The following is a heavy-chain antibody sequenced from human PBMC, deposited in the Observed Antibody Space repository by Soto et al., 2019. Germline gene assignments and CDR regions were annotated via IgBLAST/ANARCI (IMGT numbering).Heavy chain of an antibody. D-gene: IGHD3-3*01. CDR3: ARRPNSVFWCGYYTPVPLEY. J-gene: IGHJ4*02. Sequence: QLRLQESGPGLVKPSETLSLTCTVSGGSISSSSYYWGWIRQPPGEGLEWVGSIYYSGSTYYNPSLKGRTTIPAAPSRNQFSLKLSSVTAADTAVYYCARRPNSVFWCGYYTPVPLEYWGQGTLVTVSS. V-gene: IGHV4-39*01. CDR2: IYYSGST. CDR1: GGSISSSSYY.